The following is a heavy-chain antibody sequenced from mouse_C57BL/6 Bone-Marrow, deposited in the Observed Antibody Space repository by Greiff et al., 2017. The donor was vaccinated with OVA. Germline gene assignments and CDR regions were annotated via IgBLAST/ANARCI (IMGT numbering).Heavy chain of an antibody. Sequence: EVNLVESGPELVKPGASVKISCKASGYSFTDYNMNWVKQSNGKSLEWIGVINPNYGTTSYNQKFKGKATLTVDQAYSTAYMQLNSLTSEDSAVYYCARGGVLFPFDYWGQGTTLTVSS. CDR2: INPNYGTT. J-gene: IGHJ2*01. CDR3: ARGGVLFPFDY. D-gene: IGHD1-1*01. CDR1: GYSFTDYN. V-gene: IGHV1-39*01.